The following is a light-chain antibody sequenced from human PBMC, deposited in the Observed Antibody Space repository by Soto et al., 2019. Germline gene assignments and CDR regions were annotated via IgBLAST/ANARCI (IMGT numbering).Light chain of an antibody. CDR3: QQTYITPYT. CDR1: QTISTY. J-gene: IGKJ2*01. Sequence: DIQMTQSPSSLSASVGDRVTITCRASQTISTYLNWYHQTPVRAPKLLIYATSTLQSGVPSRFSGSGSGTDFTLTISRLQPEDSSTYYCQQTYITPYTFGQGTKLEIK. CDR2: ATS. V-gene: IGKV1-39*01.